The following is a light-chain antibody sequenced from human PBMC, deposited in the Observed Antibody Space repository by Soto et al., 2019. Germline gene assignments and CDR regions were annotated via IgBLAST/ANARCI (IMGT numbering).Light chain of an antibody. CDR1: QTINNY. V-gene: IGKV3-20*01. CDR2: DSS. Sequence: EIVLTQSPGTLSLSPGERATLSCRASQTINNYVAWYQQKPGQAPRVLIYDSSIRATGVPDRFSGSGSGTVFTLTISRLEPEDFAVYYCQQYVGSPETFGGGTKVEIK. J-gene: IGKJ4*01. CDR3: QQYVGSPET.